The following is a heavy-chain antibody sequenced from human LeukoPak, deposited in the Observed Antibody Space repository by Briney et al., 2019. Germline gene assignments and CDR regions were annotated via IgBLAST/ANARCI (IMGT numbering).Heavy chain of an antibody. CDR3: ARGDRRAYYNWFDP. D-gene: IGHD3-22*01. J-gene: IGHJ5*02. CDR1: GYTFTSYD. Sequence: SSVKVSCKASGYTFTSYDINWVRQATGQGLEWMGWMNPNSGNTSYAQKFQGRVTITRNTSISTAYMELSSLRSEDTAVYYCARGDRRAYYNWFDPWGQGNLVTVSS. CDR2: MNPNSGNT. V-gene: IGHV1-8*03.